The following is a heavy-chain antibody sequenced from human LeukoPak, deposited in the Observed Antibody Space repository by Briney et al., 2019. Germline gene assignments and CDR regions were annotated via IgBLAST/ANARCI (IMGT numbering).Heavy chain of an antibody. CDR2: IWYDGSNK. CDR1: GFTFSSYG. J-gene: IGHJ3*02. CDR3: ARDQRVSYSSSWYGGAFDI. D-gene: IGHD6-13*01. V-gene: IGHV3-33*01. Sequence: GGSLRLSCAAYGFTFSSYGMHWVRQAPGKGLEWVAVIWYDGSNKYYADSVKGRFTISRDNSKNTLYLQMNSLRAEDTAVYYCARDQRVSYSSSWYGGAFDIWGQGTMVTVSS.